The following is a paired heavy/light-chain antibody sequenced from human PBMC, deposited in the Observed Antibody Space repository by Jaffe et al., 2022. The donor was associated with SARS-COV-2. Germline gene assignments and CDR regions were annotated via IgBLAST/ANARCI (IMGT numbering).Light chain of an antibody. CDR2: GAS. V-gene: IGKV3-15*01. CDR3: QQYNNWPPLT. J-gene: IGKJ4*01. Sequence: EVVMTQSPATLSVSPGERATLSCRASQSVGSSLAWYQQKPGQAPRLLIYGASTRATGIPARFSGSGSGTEFSLTISSLQSEDFAVYYCQQYNNWPPLTFGGGTKVEIK. CDR1: QSVGSS.
Heavy chain of an antibody. CDR1: DGSINSYY. V-gene: IGHV4-59*01. D-gene: IGHD3-10*01. J-gene: IGHJ4*01. CDR2: VHNSGST. Sequence: QVQLQESGPRLVKASETLSLTCTVSDGSINSYYWSWIRQHPGKGLEWIGYVHNSGSTNCNPSLKSRVTMSVDTSKNQFSLRLTSVTAADTAVYYCASGRRIMVFFDYWGHGTLVTVSS. CDR3: ASGRRIMVFFDY.